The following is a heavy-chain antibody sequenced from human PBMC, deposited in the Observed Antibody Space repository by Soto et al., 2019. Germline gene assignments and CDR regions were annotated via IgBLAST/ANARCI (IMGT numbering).Heavy chain of an antibody. Sequence: GGSLRLSCAASGFAFSSYAMNWVRQAPGKGLEWVSAISGSGASTYYADSVKGRFTISRDNSKSTLYLQMNSLRAEDTAVYYCAKSSDFDWLAEYWGQGTLVTVSS. CDR2: ISGSGAST. V-gene: IGHV3-23*01. J-gene: IGHJ4*02. CDR1: GFAFSSYA. CDR3: AKSSDFDWLAEY. D-gene: IGHD3-9*01.